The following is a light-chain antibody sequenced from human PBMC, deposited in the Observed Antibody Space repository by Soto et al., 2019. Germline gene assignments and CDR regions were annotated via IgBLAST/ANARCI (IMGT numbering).Light chain of an antibody. CDR2: DAS. Sequence: DIQMTQSPSTLSATAGDRVTITCRASQSISSWLAWYQHKPGKAPKLLIYDASDLETGVPSRFSGSGSGTDFALTISSLQPEDVATYYCQKYNSAPWTFGQGTKVDIK. J-gene: IGKJ1*01. CDR1: QSISSW. V-gene: IGKV1-5*01. CDR3: QKYNSAPWT.